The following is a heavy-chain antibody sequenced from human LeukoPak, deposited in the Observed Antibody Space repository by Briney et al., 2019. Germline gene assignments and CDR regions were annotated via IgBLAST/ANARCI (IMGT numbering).Heavy chain of an antibody. CDR3: ARGRGSGWYGSDNWFDP. Sequence: GGSLRLSCAASGFTFSSYWMSWVRQAPGKGLEWVANIKQDGSEKYYVDSVKGRFTISRDNAKNSLYLQMNSLRAEDTAVYYCARGRGSGWYGSDNWFDPLGPGNPGHRLL. CDR1: GFTFSSYW. V-gene: IGHV3-7*01. CDR2: IKQDGSEK. D-gene: IGHD6-19*01. J-gene: IGHJ5*02.